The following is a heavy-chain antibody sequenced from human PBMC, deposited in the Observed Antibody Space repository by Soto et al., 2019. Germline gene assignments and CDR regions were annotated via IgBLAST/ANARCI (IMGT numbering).Heavy chain of an antibody. Sequence: QVQLVQCGAEVKKPGGSLKVSCKASGYTFTSYDINWVRQATGQGLEWMGWMNPNSGNTGYAQKFQGRVTMTRNTSISTAYMELSSLRSEDTAVYYCARGSYWGSPHGFDYWGQGTLVTVSS. CDR3: ARGSYWGSPHGFDY. CDR2: MNPNSGNT. D-gene: IGHD7-27*01. J-gene: IGHJ4*02. CDR1: GYTFTSYD. V-gene: IGHV1-8*01.